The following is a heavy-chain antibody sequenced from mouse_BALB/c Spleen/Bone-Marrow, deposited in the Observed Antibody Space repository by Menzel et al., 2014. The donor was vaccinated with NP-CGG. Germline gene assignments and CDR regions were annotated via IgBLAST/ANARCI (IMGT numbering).Heavy chain of an antibody. CDR3: ARGGRRPAWFVY. V-gene: IGHV1S135*01. CDR1: GYAFTNYN. CDR2: NDPYSGGT. J-gene: IGHJ3*01. D-gene: IGHD1-2*01. Sequence: VQLQQSGPELVKPGASVKVSCKASGYAFTNYNMYWVKQSHGKSLEWIGYNDPYSGGTNYNQKFKGKATLTVDKSSSTAYMQLSSLTSEDSAVYYCARGGRRPAWFVYWGQGTLVTVSA.